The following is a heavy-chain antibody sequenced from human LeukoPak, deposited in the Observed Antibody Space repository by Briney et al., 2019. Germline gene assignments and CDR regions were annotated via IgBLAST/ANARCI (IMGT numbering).Heavy chain of an antibody. CDR1: GYSISSGYY. J-gene: IGHJ6*02. D-gene: IGHD3-22*01. V-gene: IGHV4-38-2*02. CDR3: AREVIGMDV. Sequence: SETLSLTCTVSGYSISSGYYWGWIRQPPGKGLEWIGSIYHSGSTYYNPSLKSRVTISVDTSKNQFSLKLSSVTAADTAVYYCAREVIGMDVWGQGTTVTVSS. CDR2: IYHSGST.